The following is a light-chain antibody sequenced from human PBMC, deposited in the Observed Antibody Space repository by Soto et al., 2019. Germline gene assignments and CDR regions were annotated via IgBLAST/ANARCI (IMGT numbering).Light chain of an antibody. Sequence: QSALTQPRSVSGSPGQSVTISCTGTSSDVGAYNFVSWYQQHPGRVPKLMIYDVSRRLSGVPDRFSGSKSGNTASLTISGLQADDEADYYCCSYAGSYTLVFGGGTKVTVL. J-gene: IGLJ3*02. CDR2: DVS. CDR3: CSYAGSYTLV. V-gene: IGLV2-11*01. CDR1: SSDVGAYNF.